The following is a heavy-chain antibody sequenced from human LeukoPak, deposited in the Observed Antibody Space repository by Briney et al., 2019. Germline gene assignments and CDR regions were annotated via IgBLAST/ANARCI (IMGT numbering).Heavy chain of an antibody. CDR2: IYNSGRT. CDR1: GGSISIGSYD. V-gene: IGHV4-61*02. J-gene: IGHJ6*04. CDR3: ARGPPYAPGVLDV. D-gene: IGHD7-27*01. Sequence: PSQTLSLTCTVSGGSISIGSYDGSWSRQPAGKGLGWSGGIYNSGRTNYNPSLDSRVTISVDPSKNQFSLKLNSVTAADTAVYYCARGPPYAPGVLDVWGKGTTVTISS.